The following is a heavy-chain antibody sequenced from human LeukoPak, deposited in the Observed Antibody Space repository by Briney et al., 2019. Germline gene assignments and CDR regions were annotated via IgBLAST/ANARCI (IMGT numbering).Heavy chain of an antibody. J-gene: IGHJ4*02. CDR1: GYTFTGFH. D-gene: IGHD3-10*01. Sequence: GASVKVSCEASGYTFTGFHMQWVRQAPGQGLEWMGRIIPILGIANYAQKFQGRVTITADKSTSTAYMELSSLRSEDTAVYYCARDPFSMVRGVIDEGVDYWGQGTLVTVSS. CDR3: ARDPFSMVRGVIDEGVDY. CDR2: IIPILGIA. V-gene: IGHV1-69*04.